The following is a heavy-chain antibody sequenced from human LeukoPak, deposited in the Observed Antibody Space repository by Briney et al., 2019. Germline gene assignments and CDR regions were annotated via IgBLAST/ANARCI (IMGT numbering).Heavy chain of an antibody. D-gene: IGHD4-23*01. V-gene: IGHV3-30*18. Sequence: GGSLRLSCTASRFTFSDHGMHWVRQAPGKGLEWVAFISYDGSNKYYADSVKGRFTISRDNSKNTLCLQMNSLRAEDTAVYYCAKELDYGGNSPFHYWGQGTLVTVSS. CDR3: AKELDYGGNSPFHY. J-gene: IGHJ4*02. CDR2: ISYDGSNK. CDR1: RFTFSDHG.